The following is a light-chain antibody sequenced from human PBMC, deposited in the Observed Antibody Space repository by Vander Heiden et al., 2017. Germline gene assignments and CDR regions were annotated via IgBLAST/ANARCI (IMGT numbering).Light chain of an antibody. CDR2: QDT. J-gene: IGLJ2*01. CDR1: KLGDKY. V-gene: IGLV3-1*01. CDR3: QAWDSSTVI. Sequence: SYDLTQPPSVSVSPGQTASITCSGDKLGDKYASWYQQKPGQSPVLVIYQDTKWPSGIPERIPGSNSGNTATLTISGTQAMDEEDYYCQAWDSSTVIFGGGTKPTVL.